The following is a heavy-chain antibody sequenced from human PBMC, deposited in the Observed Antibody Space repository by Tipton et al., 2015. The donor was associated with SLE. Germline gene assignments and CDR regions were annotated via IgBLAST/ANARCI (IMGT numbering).Heavy chain of an antibody. CDR2: IYHSGST. D-gene: IGHD2-15*01. V-gene: IGHV4-38-2*02. J-gene: IGHJ3*02. Sequence: TLSLTCAVSGYSISSGYYWGWIRQPPGKGLEGIGSIYHSGSTYYNPSLKSRVTISVDTSKNQFSLKLSSVTAADTAVYYCAREVQGSCAFDIWGQGTMVTVSS. CDR3: AREVQGSCAFDI. CDR1: GYSISSGYY.